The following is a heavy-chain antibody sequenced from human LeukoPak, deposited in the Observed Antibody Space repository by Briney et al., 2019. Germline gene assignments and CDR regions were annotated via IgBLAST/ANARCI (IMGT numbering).Heavy chain of an antibody. V-gene: IGHV4-4*02. CDR3: AKGEDHGSGTVHFAS. CDR1: GGSISSSNW. D-gene: IGHD3-10*01. Sequence: PSGTLSLTCAVSGGSISSSNWWSWVRQPPGKGLEWIGEIYHGGSTKYNPSLKSRVAMSVDRSSNQFSLQLNSVTAADTAVYYCAKGEDHGSGTVHFASWGQGTLVTVSS. J-gene: IGHJ4*02. CDR2: IYHGGST.